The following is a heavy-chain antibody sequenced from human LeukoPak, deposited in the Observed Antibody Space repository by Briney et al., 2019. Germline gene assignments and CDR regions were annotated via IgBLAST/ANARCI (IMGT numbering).Heavy chain of an antibody. Sequence: GASVKVSCKTSGYTFTSYGVSWVRQAPGQRLEWMGWISTYNYNTNYAQKFRGRVTLTKDTSTSTVYMELRRLRFDDTAIYYCARQVDTSMALPDYWGQGTLVTVSS. CDR2: ISTYNYNT. CDR3: ARQVDTSMALPDY. J-gene: IGHJ4*02. V-gene: IGHV1-18*01. D-gene: IGHD5-18*01. CDR1: GYTFTSYG.